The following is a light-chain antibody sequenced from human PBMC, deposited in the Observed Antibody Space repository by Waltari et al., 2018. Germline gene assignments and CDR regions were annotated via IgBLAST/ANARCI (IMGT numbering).Light chain of an antibody. CDR3: QNHERLPAT. Sequence: VLTQSPGTLSLSPGETATLSCRASQSISKYLVWYQQRPGHAPRLLIYAASTRATGVPDRFSCSGYGTDFTLTISRLEPEDFAVYYCQNHERLPATFGQGTKVEIK. CDR1: QSISKY. CDR2: AAS. J-gene: IGKJ1*01. V-gene: IGKV3-20*01.